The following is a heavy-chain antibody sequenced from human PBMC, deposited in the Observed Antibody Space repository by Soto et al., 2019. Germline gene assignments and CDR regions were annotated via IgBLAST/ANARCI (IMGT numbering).Heavy chain of an antibody. Sequence: SETLSLTCTFSGCSINNNGYFWSWIRQPPGSGLEWIGHIYNSGSTYSNPSLKSRLTISVDTSKNQFSLKLSSVTAADTAVYYCARANILTGYYVVYFAVWGRGTLVTVSS. J-gene: IGHJ2*01. V-gene: IGHV4-30-4*03. CDR3: ARANILTGYYVVYFAV. D-gene: IGHD3-9*01. CDR1: GCSINNNGYF. CDR2: IYNSGST.